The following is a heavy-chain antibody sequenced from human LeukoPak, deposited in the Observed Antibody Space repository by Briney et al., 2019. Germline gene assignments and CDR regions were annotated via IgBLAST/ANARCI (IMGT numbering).Heavy chain of an antibody. Sequence: GGSLRLSCAASGFTFSDHFIDWVRQAPGKGLEWVSRIKTKTEGGTTEYPAPVKGRFTVSRDDSKDTVFLQMNSLKSEDTAVYYCTIDSNSGWSGYWGQGTLVTVSS. CDR2: IKTKTEGGTT. CDR1: GFTFSDHF. V-gene: IGHV3-15*01. D-gene: IGHD6-19*01. CDR3: TIDSNSGWSGY. J-gene: IGHJ4*02.